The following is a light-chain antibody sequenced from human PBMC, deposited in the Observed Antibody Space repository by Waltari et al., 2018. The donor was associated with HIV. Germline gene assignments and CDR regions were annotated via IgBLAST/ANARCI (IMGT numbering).Light chain of an antibody. Sequence: EIVLTQSPATLSLSPGESATLSCRASQSVSSDLAWYQQKPGQAPRLLIYDASNRATGIPARFSGSGPGTDFTLTISSLEPEDFAVYYCQQRSNWHQITFGQGTRLEIK. CDR2: DAS. J-gene: IGKJ5*01. CDR3: QQRSNWHQIT. CDR1: QSVSSD. V-gene: IGKV3D-11*02.